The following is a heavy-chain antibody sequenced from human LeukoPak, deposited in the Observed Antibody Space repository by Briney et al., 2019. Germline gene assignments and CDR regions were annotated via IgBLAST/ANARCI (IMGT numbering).Heavy chain of an antibody. CDR3: ASSGSSWFVGYYFDY. CDR2: INPNSGGT. V-gene: IGHV1-2*02. J-gene: IGHJ4*02. CDR1: GYTFTGYY. Sequence: VASVKVSCKASGYTFTGYYMHWVRQAPGQGLEWMGWINPNSGGTNYAQKFQGRVTMTRDTSISTAYMELSRLRSDDTAVYYCASSGSSWFVGYYFDYWGQGTLVTVSS. D-gene: IGHD6-13*01.